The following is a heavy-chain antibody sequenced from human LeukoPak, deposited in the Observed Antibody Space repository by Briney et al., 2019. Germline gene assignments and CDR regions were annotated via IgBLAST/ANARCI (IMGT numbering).Heavy chain of an antibody. CDR3: ARLSPVVPAATINWFDP. D-gene: IGHD2-2*01. CDR2: INHSGST. V-gene: IGHV4-34*01. CDR1: GGSFSGYY. J-gene: IGHJ5*02. Sequence: SETLSLTCAVYGGSFSGYYWSWIRQPPGKGQEWIGEINHSGSTNYNPSLKSRVTISVDTSKNQFSLKLSSVTAADTAVYYCARLSPVVPAATINWFDPWGQGTLVTVSS.